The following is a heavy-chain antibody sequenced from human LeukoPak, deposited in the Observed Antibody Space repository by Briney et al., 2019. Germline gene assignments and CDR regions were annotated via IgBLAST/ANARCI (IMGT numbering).Heavy chain of an antibody. CDR1: GYTFTSYA. V-gene: IGHV1-3*03. CDR2: INAGNGNT. Sequence: ASVKVSCKASGYTFTSYAMHWVRQAPGQRLEWMGWINAGNGNTKYSQELQGRVTITRDTSASTAYMELSSLRSEDMAVYYCARDQAPSNAFDIWGQGTMVTVSS. CDR3: ARDQAPSNAFDI. J-gene: IGHJ3*02.